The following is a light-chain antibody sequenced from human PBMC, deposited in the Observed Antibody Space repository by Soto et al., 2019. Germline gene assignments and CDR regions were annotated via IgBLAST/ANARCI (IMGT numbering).Light chain of an antibody. CDR1: QDISTW. J-gene: IGKJ4*01. Sequence: DIQMTQSPSSLSASVGDRVTITCRANQDISTWLAWYRQKPEKAPESQIYAASRLQGGVPSRFSSSGSGTDFSLTIRSLQPEDFATYYCQQYNSYPLTFGGGTKVQLK. CDR3: QQYNSYPLT. V-gene: IGKV1D-16*01. CDR2: AAS.